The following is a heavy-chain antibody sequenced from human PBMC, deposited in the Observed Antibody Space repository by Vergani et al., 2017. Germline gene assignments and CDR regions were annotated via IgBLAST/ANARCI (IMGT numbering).Heavy chain of an antibody. CDR1: GFTLSSHA. V-gene: IGHV3-15*01. CDR3: TTRGYSYGYDP. D-gene: IGHD5-18*01. J-gene: IGHJ5*02. Sequence: VQLEESGGGVVQPGRSLRLSCAGSGFTLSSHAMHWVRQAPGKGLEWVGRIKSKTDGGTTDYAAPVKGRFTISRDDSKNTLYLQMNSLKTEDTAVYYCTTRGYSYGYDPWGQGTLVTVSS. CDR2: IKSKTDGGTT.